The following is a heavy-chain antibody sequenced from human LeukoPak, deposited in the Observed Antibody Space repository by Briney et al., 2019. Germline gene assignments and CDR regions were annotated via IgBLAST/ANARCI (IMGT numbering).Heavy chain of an antibody. J-gene: IGHJ5*02. CDR3: ARGGDGGKKGNWFDP. Sequence: GGSLRLSCATSGFTFSSYSMNWVRQAPGKGLEWVSSISSSSSYIYYADSVKGRFTISRDNAKNSLYLQMNSLRAEDTAVYYCARGGDGGKKGNWFDPWGQGTLVTVSS. CDR2: ISSSSSYI. CDR1: GFTFSSYS. D-gene: IGHD4-23*01. V-gene: IGHV3-21*01.